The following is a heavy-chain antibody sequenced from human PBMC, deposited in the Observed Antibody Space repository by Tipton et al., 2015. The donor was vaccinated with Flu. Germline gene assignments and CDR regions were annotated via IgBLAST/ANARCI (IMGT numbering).Heavy chain of an antibody. J-gene: IGHJ4*02. D-gene: IGHD6-13*01. CDR3: ARFISMAAVADY. CDR2: IYYSGST. Sequence: TLSLTCTVSGGSISSSSYYWGWIRQPPGKGLEWIGSIYYSGSTYYNPSLKSRVTISVDTSKNQFSLKLSSVTAADTAVYYCARFISMAAVADYWGQGTLVTVSS. CDR1: GGSISSSSYY. V-gene: IGHV4-39*07.